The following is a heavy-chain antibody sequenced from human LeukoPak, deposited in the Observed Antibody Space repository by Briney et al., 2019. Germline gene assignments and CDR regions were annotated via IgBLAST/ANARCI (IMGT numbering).Heavy chain of an antibody. Sequence: ASVKVSCKASGYTFTSYYMHWVRQAPGQGLEWMGIIIPSGGSTSYAQKFQGRVTMTRDMSTSTVYMELSSLRSEDTAVYYCARDVGSELYYFDYWGQGTLVTVSS. V-gene: IGHV1-46*01. J-gene: IGHJ4*02. CDR2: IIPSGGST. CDR1: GYTFTSYY. D-gene: IGHD2-15*01. CDR3: ARDVGSELYYFDY.